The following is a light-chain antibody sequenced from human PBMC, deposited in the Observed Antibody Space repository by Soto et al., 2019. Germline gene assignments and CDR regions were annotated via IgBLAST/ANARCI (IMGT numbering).Light chain of an antibody. CDR1: QTINTY. J-gene: IGKJ1*01. Sequence: DIQMTQSPSSLSASVGDRVTISCRASQTINTYVNWYLQKPGKAPKLLIYAASSLHSGVPSGFSGSGSGTYFTLTISSLQPEDFATYYCQQSFSTPRTFGQGTKVDIK. CDR2: AAS. CDR3: QQSFSTPRT. V-gene: IGKV1-39*01.